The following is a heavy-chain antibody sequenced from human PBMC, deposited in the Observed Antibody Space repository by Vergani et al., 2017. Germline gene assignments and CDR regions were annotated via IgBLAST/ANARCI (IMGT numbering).Heavy chain of an antibody. Sequence: EVRLVQSGPEVKKPGESVKISCETSGYTFTNYWVAWVRQRPGKGLEWMGLIFPGDADTRYSPSFEGQVTISADTSTSTAYVQWSSLKASDTAMYYCARGARRSSSSYWFDPWGQGTLVTVSS. D-gene: IGHD6-6*01. CDR2: IFPGDADT. V-gene: IGHV5-51*01. J-gene: IGHJ5*02. CDR1: GYTFTNYW. CDR3: ARGARRSSSSYWFDP.